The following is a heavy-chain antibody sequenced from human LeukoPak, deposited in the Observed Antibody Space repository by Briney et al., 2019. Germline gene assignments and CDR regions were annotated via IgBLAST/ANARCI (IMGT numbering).Heavy chain of an antibody. CDR1: GFTFSSYG. D-gene: IGHD2-15*01. CDR3: AKSRYAVGYCTAGSCYVGHY. Sequence: GGSLRLSCAASGFTFSSYGMHWVRQAPGKGLEWVAVISHDGTNQYYADSVKGRFTISRDDSKNTLYLQMNSLRDDDTAVYYCAKSRYAVGYCTAGSCYVGHYWGQGTLVTVSS. V-gene: IGHV3-30*18. J-gene: IGHJ4*02. CDR2: ISHDGTNQ.